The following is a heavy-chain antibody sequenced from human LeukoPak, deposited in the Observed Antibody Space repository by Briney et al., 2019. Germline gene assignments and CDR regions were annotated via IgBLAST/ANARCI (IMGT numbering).Heavy chain of an antibody. J-gene: IGHJ4*02. CDR2: ISSSSSYI. CDR3: ARDPRASITMVRGIDY. D-gene: IGHD3-10*01. CDR1: GFTFSSYG. Sequence: GRSLRLSCAVSGFTFSSYGMHWVRQAPGKGLEWVSSISSSSSYIYYADSVKGRFTISRDNAKNSLYLQMNSLRAEDTAVYYCARDPRASITMVRGIDYWGQGTLVTVSS. V-gene: IGHV3-21*01.